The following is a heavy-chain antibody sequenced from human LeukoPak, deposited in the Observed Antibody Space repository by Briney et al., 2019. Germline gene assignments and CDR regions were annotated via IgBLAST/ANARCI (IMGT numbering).Heavy chain of an antibody. J-gene: IGHJ4*02. CDR3: ARDAIAAAGKADY. CDR2: INPNSGGT. V-gene: IGHV1-2*02. Sequence: ASVKVSCTASGYTFTGYYMHWVRQAPGQGLEWMGWINPNSGGTNYAQKFQGRVTMTTDTSTSTAYMELRSLRSDDTAVYYCARDAIAAAGKADYWGQGTLVTVSS. D-gene: IGHD6-13*01. CDR1: GYTFTGYY.